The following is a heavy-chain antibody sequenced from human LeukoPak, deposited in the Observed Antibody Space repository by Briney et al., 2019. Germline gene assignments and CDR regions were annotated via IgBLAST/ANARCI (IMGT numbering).Heavy chain of an antibody. Sequence: GESLKISCKGSEYTFIRFWIGWVRQMPGKGLEWMGIIYPGAPDTRYSPSFQGHVTISVDKSISTAYLQWSSLKASDTAMDYCAGSVRGDWFDPWGQGTLVTVSS. V-gene: IGHV5-51*01. CDR2: IYPGAPDT. J-gene: IGHJ5*02. D-gene: IGHD3-10*01. CDR3: AGSVRGDWFDP. CDR1: EYTFIRFW.